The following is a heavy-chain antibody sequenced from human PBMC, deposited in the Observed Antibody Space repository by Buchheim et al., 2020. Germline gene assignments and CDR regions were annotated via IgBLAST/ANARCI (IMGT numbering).Heavy chain of an antibody. CDR2: IYYSGST. D-gene: IGHD4-23*01. Sequence: QVQLQESGPGLVRPSETLPLTCTVSGGSISTYYWSWIRQPPGKGLEWIGCIYYSGSTNYNPSLKSRVTISVDTPKNQFSLKLSSVTAADTALYYCARVYGDNKNPYYFDYWGQGTL. CDR3: ARVYGDNKNPYYFDY. CDR1: GGSISTYY. J-gene: IGHJ4*02. V-gene: IGHV4-59*01.